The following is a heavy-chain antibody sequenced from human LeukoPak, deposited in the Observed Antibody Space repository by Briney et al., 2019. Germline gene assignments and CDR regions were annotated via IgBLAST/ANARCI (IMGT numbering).Heavy chain of an antibody. CDR3: AKGGEGDYGSGSEIDY. CDR1: GFTFSSYA. D-gene: IGHD3-10*01. V-gene: IGHV3-23*01. CDR2: ISGSGGST. Sequence: GGSLRLSCAASGFTFSSYAMSWVRQAPGKGLEWVSAISGSGGSTYYADSVKGRFTISRDNAKNTLYLQMNSLRAEDTAVYYCAKGGEGDYGSGSEIDYWGQGTLVTVSS. J-gene: IGHJ4*02.